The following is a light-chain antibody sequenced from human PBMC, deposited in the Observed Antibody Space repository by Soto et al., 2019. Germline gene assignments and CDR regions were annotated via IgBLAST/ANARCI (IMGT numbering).Light chain of an antibody. J-gene: IGKJ2*01. CDR1: QSVGSN. V-gene: IGKV3-15*01. CDR2: GAS. Sequence: EIVMTQSPATLSVSPGERASLSCRASQSVGSNLAWYQQTAGQAPRLLIYGASPRATGIPARFSGSGSGTAFTLTISSLQSEDFAVYTCQQYTNWPYTFGQGTKLEIK. CDR3: QQYTNWPYT.